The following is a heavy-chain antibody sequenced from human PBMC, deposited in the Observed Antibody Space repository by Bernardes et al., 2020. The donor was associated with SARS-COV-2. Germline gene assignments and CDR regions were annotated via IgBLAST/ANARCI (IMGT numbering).Heavy chain of an antibody. V-gene: IGHV1-18*04. CDR2: ISTYHGKT. CDR1: GYTFTSYS. CDR3: ARGRLGGDY. Sequence: SVKVSCKTSGYTFTSYSLSWVRQAPGQGLEWMGWISTYHGKTSYAQTLQGRVTVTTDTSTSTVYMELRSLRSDDTAVYYCARGRLGGDYWGQGTLVTVSS. J-gene: IGHJ4*02. D-gene: IGHD2-15*01.